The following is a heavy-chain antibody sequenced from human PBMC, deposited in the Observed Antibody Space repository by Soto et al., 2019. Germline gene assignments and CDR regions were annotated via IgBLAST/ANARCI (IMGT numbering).Heavy chain of an antibody. J-gene: IGHJ6*02. V-gene: IGHV1-69*12. CDR2: LIPIFGTA. CDR3: ARGGSVLHNYYYYGMYV. CDR1: GGTFSSYA. D-gene: IGHD2-15*01. Sequence: VQLVQSGAEVKKPGSSVKVSCKASGGTFSSYAISWLRQAPGKGLEWMGGLIPIFGTANYAQKFQGRVTINADESTSTADMELSSLRSEDTSVYYCARGGSVLHNYYYYGMYVWGQGTTVTVSS.